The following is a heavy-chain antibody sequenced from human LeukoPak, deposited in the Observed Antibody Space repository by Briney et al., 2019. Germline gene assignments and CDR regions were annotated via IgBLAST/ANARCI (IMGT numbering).Heavy chain of an antibody. V-gene: IGHV4-34*01. Sequence: SETLSLTCAVYGGSFRGYYWSWIRQPPGKGLEWIGEINHSGSTNYNPSLKSRVTISLDTSKNQFSLKLSSVTAADTAVYYCATRPDIAAAGPGWFDPWGQGTLVTVSS. J-gene: IGHJ5*02. CDR2: INHSGST. D-gene: IGHD6-13*01. CDR3: ATRPDIAAAGPGWFDP. CDR1: GGSFRGYY.